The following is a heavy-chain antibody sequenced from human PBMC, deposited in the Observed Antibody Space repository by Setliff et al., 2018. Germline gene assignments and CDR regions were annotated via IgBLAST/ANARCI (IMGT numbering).Heavy chain of an antibody. Sequence: SETLSPTCSVSGDSISSSYWSWIRQPPGKGLQWIGYIYYSGNTNYNPSLRSRVTISVDTSKNHFSLRLNSVTAADTAVYYCARVGPRVIVRAMYNYYYMDVWGKGTTVTVSS. CDR1: GDSISSSY. V-gene: IGHV4-59*08. D-gene: IGHD2-2*01. J-gene: IGHJ6*03. CDR2: IYYSGNT. CDR3: ARVGPRVIVRAMYNYYYMDV.